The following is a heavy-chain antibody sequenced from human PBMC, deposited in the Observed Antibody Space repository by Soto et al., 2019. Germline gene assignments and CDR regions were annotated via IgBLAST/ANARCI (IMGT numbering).Heavy chain of an antibody. CDR3: ARDIFRGSGAGIGSGWYPFRY. Sequence: GGSLRLSCAASGFTFSSYAMHWVRQAPGKGLEWVAVISYDGSNKYYADSVKGRFTISRDNSKNTLYLQMNSLRAEDTAVYYCARDIFRGSGAGIGSGWYPFRYWGQGTLVTVSS. D-gene: IGHD6-19*01. V-gene: IGHV3-30-3*01. CDR1: GFTFSSYA. CDR2: ISYDGSNK. J-gene: IGHJ4*02.